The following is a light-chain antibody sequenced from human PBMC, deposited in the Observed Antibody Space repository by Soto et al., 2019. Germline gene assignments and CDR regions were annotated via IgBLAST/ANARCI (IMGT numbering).Light chain of an antibody. Sequence: DVQMTQSPSSVSASVGDRVTITCRASQSIVTYLNWYLQKPGKAPKPLIYAASNLQSGVPSRFSGSGSGTDFTLTISSLQPEDFATYFCQQSYSTPPWTFGQGTKVDIK. V-gene: IGKV1-39*01. CDR1: QSIVTY. CDR3: QQSYSTPPWT. CDR2: AAS. J-gene: IGKJ1*01.